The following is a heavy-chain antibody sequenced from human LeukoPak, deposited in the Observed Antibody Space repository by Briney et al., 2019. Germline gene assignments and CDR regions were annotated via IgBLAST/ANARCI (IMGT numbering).Heavy chain of an antibody. CDR3: TREGTPWEDPLRAFDI. D-gene: IGHD1-26*01. CDR2: ISYDGSNK. J-gene: IGHJ3*02. V-gene: IGHV3-30-3*01. Sequence: GRSLRLSCAASGFTFSSYAMPWVRQAPGKGLEWVAVISYDGSNKYYADSVKGRFTISRDNSKNTLYLQMNSLRAEDTAVYYCTREGTPWEDPLRAFDIWGQGTMVTVSS. CDR1: GFTFSSYA.